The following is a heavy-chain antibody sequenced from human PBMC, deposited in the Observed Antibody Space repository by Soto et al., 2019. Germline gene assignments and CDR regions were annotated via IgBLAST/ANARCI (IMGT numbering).Heavy chain of an antibody. V-gene: IGHV4-31*03. CDR1: GGSISSGGYY. CDR2: IYYSGST. CDR3: AREIDSKGLYGMDV. D-gene: IGHD3-9*01. J-gene: IGHJ6*02. Sequence: QVQLQESGPGLVKPSQTLSLTCTVSGGSISSGGYYWSWIRQHPGKGLEWIGYIYYSGSTYYNPSLKSRFTISVDTSKNQFSLKLSSVTAADTAVYYCAREIDSKGLYGMDVWGQGTTVTVSS.